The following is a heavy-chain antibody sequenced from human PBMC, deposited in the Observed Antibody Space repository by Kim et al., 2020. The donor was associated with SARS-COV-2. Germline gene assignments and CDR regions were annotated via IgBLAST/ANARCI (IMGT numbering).Heavy chain of an antibody. Sequence: SETLSLTCAVYGGSFSGYYWSWIRQPPGKGLEWIGEINHSGSTNYNPSLKSRVTISVDTSKNQFSLKLSSVTAADTAVYYCARGEEGQQLVPYDVWGQGTTVTVSS. CDR3: ARGEEGQQLVPYDV. J-gene: IGHJ6*02. D-gene: IGHD6-13*01. CDR2: INHSGST. CDR1: GGSFSGYY. V-gene: IGHV4-34*01.